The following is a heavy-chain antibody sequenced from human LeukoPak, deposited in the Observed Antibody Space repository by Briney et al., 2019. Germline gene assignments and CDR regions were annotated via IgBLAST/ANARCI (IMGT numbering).Heavy chain of an antibody. CDR3: ARVSHCSGGSCYSFPFDY. CDR1: GFTVSSNY. J-gene: IGHJ4*02. Sequence: GGSLRLSCAASGFTVSSNYMSWVRQAPGKGLEWVSVIYSGGSTYYADSVKGRFTISRDNSKNTLYLQMNSLRAEDTAVYYCARVSHCSGGSCYSFPFDYWGQGTLVTVSS. CDR2: IYSGGST. D-gene: IGHD2-15*01. V-gene: IGHV3-66*01.